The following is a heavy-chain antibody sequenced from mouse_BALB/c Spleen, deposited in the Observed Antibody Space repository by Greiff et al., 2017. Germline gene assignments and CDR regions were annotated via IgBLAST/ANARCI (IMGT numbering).Heavy chain of an antibody. V-gene: IGHV1-87*01. J-gene: IGHJ4*01. CDR2: IYPGDGDT. CDR1: GYTFTSYW. D-gene: IGHD1-1*01. CDR3: ARDRSVVEAMDY. Sequence: QVQLQQSGAELARPGASVKLSCKASGYTFTSYWMQWVKQRPGQGLEWIGAIYPGDGDTRYTQKFKGKATLTADKSSSTAYMQLSSLASEDSAVYYCARDRSVVEAMDYWGQGTSVTVSS.